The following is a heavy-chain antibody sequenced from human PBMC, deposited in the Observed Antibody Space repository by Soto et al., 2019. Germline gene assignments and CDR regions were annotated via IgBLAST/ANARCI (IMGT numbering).Heavy chain of an antibody. CDR1: GDSVSSNSAA. CDR2: TYYRSKWYN. V-gene: IGHV6-1*01. J-gene: IGHJ4*02. Sequence: SQTLSLTCAISGDSVSSNSAAWNWIGQSPSRGLEWLGRTYYRSKWYNDYAVSVKSRITINPDTSKNQFSLQLNSVTPEDTAVYYCANRNYYHNSGYTYPYFDFWGQGALVTVSS. D-gene: IGHD3-22*01. CDR3: ANRNYYHNSGYTYPYFDF.